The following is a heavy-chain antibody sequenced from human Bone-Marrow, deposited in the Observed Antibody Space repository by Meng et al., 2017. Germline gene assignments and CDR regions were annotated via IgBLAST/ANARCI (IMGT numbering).Heavy chain of an antibody. D-gene: IGHD7-27*01. CDR2: IWYDGSNK. J-gene: IGHJ4*02. V-gene: IGHV3-33*01. Sequence: QVVVVGSGGGVVQPGRSLRLSCAASGFTFSSYGMHWARQAPGKGLEWVAVIWYDGSNKYYADSVKGRFTISRDNSKNTLYLQMNSLRAEDTAVYYCARDDWGPIGYWGQGTLVTVSS. CDR3: ARDDWGPIGY. CDR1: GFTFSSYG.